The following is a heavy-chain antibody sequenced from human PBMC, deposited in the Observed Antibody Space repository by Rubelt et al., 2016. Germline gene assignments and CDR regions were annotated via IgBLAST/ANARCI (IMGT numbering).Heavy chain of an antibody. CDR2: IYYSGST. J-gene: IGHJ5*02. V-gene: IGHV4-39*01. Sequence: GKGLEWIGSIYYSGSTYYNPSLKSRVTISVDTSKNQFSLKLSPVTAADTAVYYCARAPHVITAMVTVSWFDPWGQGTLVTVSS. D-gene: IGHD5-18*01. CDR3: ARAPHVITAMVTVSWFDP.